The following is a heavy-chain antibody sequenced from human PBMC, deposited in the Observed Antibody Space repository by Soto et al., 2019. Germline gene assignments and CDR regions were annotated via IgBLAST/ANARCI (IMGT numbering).Heavy chain of an antibody. CDR2: IYPGDSDT. D-gene: IGHD6-13*01. Sequence: GESLKISCKGSGYSFTSYWIGWVRQMPGKGLEWMGIIYPGDSDTRYSPSFQGPVTISADKSISTAYLPWSSLQASDTGMYHCAGSIAAADEEHYYYGMDVWGQGTTVTVSS. J-gene: IGHJ6*02. CDR3: AGSIAAADEEHYYYGMDV. V-gene: IGHV5-51*01. CDR1: GYSFTSYW.